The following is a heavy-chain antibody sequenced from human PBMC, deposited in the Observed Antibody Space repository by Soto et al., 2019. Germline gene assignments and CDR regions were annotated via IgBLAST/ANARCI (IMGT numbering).Heavy chain of an antibody. Sequence: SVKVSCKASGGTFSSYAISWVRQAPGQGLEWMGGIIPIFGTANYAQKFQGRVTITADESTSTAYMELSSLRSEDTAVYYCARGRARAYYYDSSGYYPWAFDIWGQGTMVTVSS. D-gene: IGHD3-22*01. V-gene: IGHV1-69*13. CDR2: IIPIFGTA. CDR3: ARGRARAYYYDSSGYYPWAFDI. CDR1: GGTFSSYA. J-gene: IGHJ3*02.